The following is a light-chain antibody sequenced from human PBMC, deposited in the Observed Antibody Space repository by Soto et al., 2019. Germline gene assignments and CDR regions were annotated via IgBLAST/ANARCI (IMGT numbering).Light chain of an antibody. CDR1: SSDVGSYNY. CDR2: DVS. J-gene: IGLJ1*01. V-gene: IGLV2-14*03. CDR3: ISYTTISTYV. Sequence: QSVLTQPASVSGSPGQSIAISCTGTSSDVGSYNYVSWYQHHPGKAPKVMIYDVSSRPSGVSNRFSGSKSGNTASLTISGLQAEDEADYYYISYTTISTYVFGTGTKVTVL.